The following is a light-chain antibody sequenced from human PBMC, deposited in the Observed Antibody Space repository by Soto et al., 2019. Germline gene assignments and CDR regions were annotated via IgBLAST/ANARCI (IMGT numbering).Light chain of an antibody. J-gene: IGKJ2*01. CDR3: LQRSNWQYT. CDR1: QSVSSD. CDR2: DAS. V-gene: IGKV3-11*01. Sequence: EIVLTQSPATLSLSPWERATLSCRASQSVSSDLAWYQQKPGQAPRLLIYDASNRVTGIPARFSGSGSGTDFTLTISSLEPEDFAVYYCLQRSNWQYTFGQGTKVEIK.